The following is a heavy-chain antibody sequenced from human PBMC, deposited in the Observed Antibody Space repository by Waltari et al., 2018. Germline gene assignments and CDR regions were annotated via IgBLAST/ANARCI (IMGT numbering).Heavy chain of an antibody. CDR2: INTNTGNP. CDR3: ARDLVVVPAATEGYYYGMDV. CDR1: GYTFTSYA. V-gene: IGHV7-4-1*01. J-gene: IGHJ6*02. D-gene: IGHD2-2*01. Sequence: QVQLVQSGSELKKPGASVKVSCKASGYTFTSYAMNWVRQAPGQGLEWMGWINTNTGNPAYAQGFTGRFVFSLDTSVSTAYLQICSLKAEDTAVYYCARDLVVVPAATEGYYYGMDVWGQGTTVTVSS.